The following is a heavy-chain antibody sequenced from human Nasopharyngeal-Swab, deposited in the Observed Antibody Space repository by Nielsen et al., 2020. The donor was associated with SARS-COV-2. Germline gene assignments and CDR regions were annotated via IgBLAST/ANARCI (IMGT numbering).Heavy chain of an antibody. CDR1: GGSFSGYY. Sequence: GSLSLSCAVYGGSFSGYYWSWIRQPPGKGLEWIGEINHSGSTNYNPSLKSRVTISVDTSKNQFSLKLSSVTAADTAVYYCARGRGVAAQNWFDPWGQGTLVTVSS. CDR3: ARGRGVAAQNWFDP. D-gene: IGHD6-6*01. CDR2: INHSGST. V-gene: IGHV4-34*01. J-gene: IGHJ5*02.